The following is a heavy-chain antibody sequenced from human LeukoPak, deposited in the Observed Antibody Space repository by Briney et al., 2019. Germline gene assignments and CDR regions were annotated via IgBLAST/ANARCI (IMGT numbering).Heavy chain of an antibody. D-gene: IGHD6-19*01. V-gene: IGHV1-69*06. Sequence: GASVKVSCKASGGTFSSYAISWVRQAPGQGLEWMGGIIPIFGTANYAQKFQGRVTITADKSTSTAYMELSRLRSDDTAVYYCARGSISSGWSLDRNDWGFGYWGQGTLVTVSS. CDR3: ARGSISSGWSLDRNDWGFGY. CDR2: IIPIFGTA. J-gene: IGHJ4*02. CDR1: GGTFSSYA.